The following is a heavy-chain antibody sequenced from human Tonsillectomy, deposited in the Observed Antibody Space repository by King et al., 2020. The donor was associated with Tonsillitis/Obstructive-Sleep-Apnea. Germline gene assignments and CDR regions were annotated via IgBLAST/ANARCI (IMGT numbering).Heavy chain of an antibody. CDR2: ISGDGGST. V-gene: IGHV3-43*02. Sequence: VQLVESGGGVVQPGGSLRLSCAASGFTFDDYAMHCVRQAPGKGLEWVSLISGDGGSTYYADSVKGRFTIYRDNSINSLYLQMNSLRTEDTALYYCAKDSSGYYYFDYWGQGTLGTVSS. J-gene: IGHJ4*02. D-gene: IGHD3-22*01. CDR3: AKDSSGYYYFDY. CDR1: GFTFDDYA.